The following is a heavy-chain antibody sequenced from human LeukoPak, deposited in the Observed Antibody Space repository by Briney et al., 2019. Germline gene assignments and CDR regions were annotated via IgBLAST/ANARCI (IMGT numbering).Heavy chain of an antibody. J-gene: IGHJ4*02. Sequence: GAPLQISCKGSGSIFTNYYIGWVRQLPGKVEEWMGIIYPGDSDTRYSPSFQGQVTISADKSISTAYLQWSSLKASDTAMYYCARGDGYSYGYAPDYWGQGTLVTVSS. CDR1: GSIFTNYY. D-gene: IGHD5-18*01. CDR2: IYPGDSDT. V-gene: IGHV5-51*01. CDR3: ARGDGYSYGYAPDY.